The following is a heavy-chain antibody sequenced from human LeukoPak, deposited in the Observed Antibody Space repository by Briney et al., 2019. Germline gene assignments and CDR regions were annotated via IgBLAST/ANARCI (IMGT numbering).Heavy chain of an antibody. CDR1: GDSITNQY. J-gene: IGHJ4*02. CDR3: ARGGDYDSSGRYDY. D-gene: IGHD3-22*01. Sequence: PSETLSLTCSVSGDSITNQYWSWIRQPPGKGLEWIGYSYYTGSTKYSPSLQSRVTISVDTSKNQFSLKLSSVTAADTAVYYCARGGDYDSSGRYDYWGQGTLVTVSS. CDR2: SYYTGST. V-gene: IGHV4-59*11.